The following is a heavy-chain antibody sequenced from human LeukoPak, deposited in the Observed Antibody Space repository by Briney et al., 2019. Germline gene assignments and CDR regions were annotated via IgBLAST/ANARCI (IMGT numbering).Heavy chain of an antibody. Sequence: AGGSLRLSCAVSGFTFSIYSMNWVRQAPGKGLEWVSYISSSSSTIYYADSVKGRFTISRDSAKNSLYLQMNSLRAEDTAVYYSARDLYGDYVFLDYWGQGTLVTVSS. CDR2: ISSSSSTI. CDR3: ARDLYGDYVFLDY. D-gene: IGHD4-17*01. J-gene: IGHJ4*02. CDR1: GFTFSIYS. V-gene: IGHV3-48*01.